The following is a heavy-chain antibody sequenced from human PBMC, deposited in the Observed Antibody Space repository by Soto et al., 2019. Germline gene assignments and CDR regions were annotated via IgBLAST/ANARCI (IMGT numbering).Heavy chain of an antibody. CDR2: ISSSSSYI. D-gene: IGHD2-15*01. Sequence: EVQLVESGGGLVKPGGSLRLSCAASGFTFSSYSMNWVRQAPGKGLEWVSSISSSSSYIYYADSVKGRVTISRDNAKNSLYLQMNSLRAEDTAVYYCARDGRDCSGGSCYSGWFVHWGQGTLVTVSS. V-gene: IGHV3-21*01. J-gene: IGHJ5*02. CDR1: GFTFSSYS. CDR3: ARDGRDCSGGSCYSGWFVH.